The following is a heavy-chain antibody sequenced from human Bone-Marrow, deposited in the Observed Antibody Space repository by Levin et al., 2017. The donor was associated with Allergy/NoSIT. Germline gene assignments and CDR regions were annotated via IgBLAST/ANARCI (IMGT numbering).Heavy chain of an antibody. J-gene: IGHJ4*02. CDR2: IYAGNGNT. D-gene: IGHD5-18*01. Sequence: ASVKVSCKASGYTFTNHAIHWVRQAPGQGLEWMGWIYAGNGNTKYSQKFQGRVTITMDTSASTAYMELSSLRSEDTAVFHCARGHTYGELDYWGQGILLTVSS. CDR3: ARGHTYGELDY. V-gene: IGHV1-3*01. CDR1: GYTFTNHA.